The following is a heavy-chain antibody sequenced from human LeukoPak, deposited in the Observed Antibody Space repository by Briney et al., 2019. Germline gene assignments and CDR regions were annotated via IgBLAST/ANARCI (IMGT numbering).Heavy chain of an antibody. J-gene: IGHJ3*02. CDR2: IYSGGST. V-gene: IGHV3-66*01. D-gene: IGHD3-22*01. Sequence: GGSLRLSCAASGFTVSSNYMSWVRQAPGKGLEWVSVIYSGGSTYYADSVKGRFTISRDNSKNTLYLQMNSLRAEDTAVYYCASSSGSYSSYAFDIWGQGTMVTVSS. CDR3: ASSSGSYSSYAFDI. CDR1: GFTVSSNY.